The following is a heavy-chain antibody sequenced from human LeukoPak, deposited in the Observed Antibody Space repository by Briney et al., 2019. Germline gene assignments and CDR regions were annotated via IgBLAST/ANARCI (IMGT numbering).Heavy chain of an antibody. V-gene: IGHV3-7*01. CDR2: IKQDGSEK. J-gene: IGHJ4*02. CDR1: GFSFSSHW. Sequence: GGSLRLSCPASGFSFSSHWMSWVRQAPGKGLEWVANIKQDGSEKKYVDSVKGRFTISRDNAKSSLYLQMNSLRAEDTALYYCARHRTASDYWGQGTLVTVSS. CDR3: ARHRTASDY. D-gene: IGHD3-16*02.